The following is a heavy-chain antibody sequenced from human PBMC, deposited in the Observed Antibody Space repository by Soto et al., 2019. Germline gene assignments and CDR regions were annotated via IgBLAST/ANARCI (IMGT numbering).Heavy chain of an antibody. CDR1: GDSVSSNSAA. Sequence: SQTLSLTCAISGDSVSSNSAAWNWIRQSPSRGLEWLGRTYYRSKWYNDYAVSVKSRITINPGTSKNQFSLQLNSVTPEDTAVYYCARGESDSYGYLDWFDPWGQGTLVTVS. V-gene: IGHV6-1*01. CDR2: TYYRSKWYN. CDR3: ARGESDSYGYLDWFDP. D-gene: IGHD5-18*01. J-gene: IGHJ5*02.